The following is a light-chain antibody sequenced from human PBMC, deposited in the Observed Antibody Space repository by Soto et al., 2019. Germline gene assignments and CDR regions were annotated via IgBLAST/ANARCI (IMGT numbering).Light chain of an antibody. Sequence: QSALTQPASVSGSPGQWITISCTGTSSDVGAYNFVSWYQQHPGKAPKLMLYDVTNRPSGVSNRFSGSKSGNTASLTISGLQAEDEADYYCRSYTSSNSYVFGAGTKVTVL. CDR3: RSYTSSNSYV. J-gene: IGLJ1*01. CDR1: SSDVGAYNF. V-gene: IGLV2-14*03. CDR2: DVT.